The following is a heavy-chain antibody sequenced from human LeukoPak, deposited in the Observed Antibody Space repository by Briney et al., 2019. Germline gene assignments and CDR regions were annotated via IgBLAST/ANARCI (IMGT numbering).Heavy chain of an antibody. V-gene: IGHV1-8*01. CDR3: AVAATPNYYYYYMDV. CDR2: MSPNSGNT. J-gene: IGHJ6*03. D-gene: IGHD2-15*01. Sequence: GASVKVSCKASGYTFTSYDINWVRQATGQGLEWMGWMSPNSGNTGYAQKFQGRVTMTRNTSISTAYMELSSLRSEDTAVYYCAVAATPNYYYYYMDVWGKGTTVTVSS. CDR1: GYTFTSYD.